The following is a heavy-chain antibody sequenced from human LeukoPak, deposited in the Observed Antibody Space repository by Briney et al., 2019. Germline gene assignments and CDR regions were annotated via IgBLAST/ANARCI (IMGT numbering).Heavy chain of an antibody. Sequence: ASVKVSCKASGGTFSSYAISWVRQAPGQGLEWMGGIIPIFGTANYAQKFQGRVTITADESTSTAYMELSSLRSEDTAVYYCARALTTVMLFDPWGQGTLVTVSS. CDR3: ARALTTVMLFDP. CDR2: IIPIFGTA. V-gene: IGHV1-69*13. D-gene: IGHD4-17*01. J-gene: IGHJ5*02. CDR1: GGTFSSYA.